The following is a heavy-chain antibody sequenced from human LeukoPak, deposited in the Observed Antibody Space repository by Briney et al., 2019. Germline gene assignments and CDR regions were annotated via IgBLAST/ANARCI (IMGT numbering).Heavy chain of an antibody. D-gene: IGHD1-1*01. V-gene: IGHV3-33*01. Sequence: AGRSLRLSCAASGFTFRSYGMHWVRQAPGKGLEWVAVIWYDGSNKYYADSVKGRFTISRDNSKNTLYLQMNSLRAEDTAVYYCARDWVLYGMDVWGQGTTVTVSS. CDR3: ARDWVLYGMDV. CDR1: GFTFRSYG. J-gene: IGHJ6*02. CDR2: IWYDGSNK.